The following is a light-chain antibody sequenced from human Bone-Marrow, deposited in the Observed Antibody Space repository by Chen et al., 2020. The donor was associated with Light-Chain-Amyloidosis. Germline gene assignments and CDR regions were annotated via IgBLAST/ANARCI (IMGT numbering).Light chain of an antibody. J-gene: IGLJ3*02. CDR2: DDS. V-gene: IGLV3-21*02. CDR1: NIGSTS. CDR3: QVWDRSSDRPV. Sequence: SYVLTQPSSVSVAPGPTATIACGGNNIGSTSVHWYQQTPGQAPLLLVYDDSDRPSGIPARWSGSNSGNTATLTISGVEAGDEADYYCQVWDRSSDRPVFGGGTKLTVL.